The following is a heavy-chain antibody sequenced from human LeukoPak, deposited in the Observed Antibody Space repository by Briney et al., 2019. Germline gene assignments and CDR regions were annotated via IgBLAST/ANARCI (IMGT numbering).Heavy chain of an antibody. CDR3: SRGVAYNYGTDY. D-gene: IGHD1-1*01. V-gene: IGHV4-31*11. CDR2: IYYSGST. CDR1: GGSISSGGYY. Sequence: SSETLSLTCAVSGGSISSGGYYWSWIRQHPEKGLEWIGHIYYSGSTYYNPSLKSRVTISLDTSKNQFSLKLSSVTAADTAVYYCSRGVAYNYGTDYWGQGTLVTVSS. J-gene: IGHJ4*02.